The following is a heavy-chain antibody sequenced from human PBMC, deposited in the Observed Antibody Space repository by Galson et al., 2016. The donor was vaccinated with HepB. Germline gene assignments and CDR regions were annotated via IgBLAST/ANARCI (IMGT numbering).Heavy chain of an antibody. D-gene: IGHD3-22*01. V-gene: IGHV3-23*01. CDR1: GFTFRRHV. CDR2: ISSSRGNT. CDR3: AKGGYDSSGYYSALFSHDY. Sequence: SLRLSCAASGFTFRRHVMSWVRQAPGKGLEWVSGISSSRGNTNYADSVKGRFTISRDNSKNTLFLQMNSLRAEDTAVYYCAKGGYDSSGYYSALFSHDYWGRGMLVTVSS. J-gene: IGHJ4*02.